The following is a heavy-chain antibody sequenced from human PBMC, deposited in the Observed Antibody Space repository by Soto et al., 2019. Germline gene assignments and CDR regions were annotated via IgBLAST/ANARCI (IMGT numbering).Heavy chain of an antibody. Sequence: SETLSLTCTVSGGSISSGGYYWSWIRQHPGKGLEWIGYIYYSGSTYYNPSLKSRVTISVDTSKNQFSLKLSSVTAADTAVYYCARDTGGAFDYWGQGTRVTVSS. CDR2: IYYSGST. V-gene: IGHV4-31*03. CDR1: GGSISSGGYY. J-gene: IGHJ4*02. CDR3: ARDTGGAFDY. D-gene: IGHD1-1*01.